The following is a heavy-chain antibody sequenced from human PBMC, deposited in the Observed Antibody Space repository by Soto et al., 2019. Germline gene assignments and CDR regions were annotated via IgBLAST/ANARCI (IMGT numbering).Heavy chain of an antibody. CDR1: GGTFSSYA. D-gene: IGHD3-10*01. V-gene: IGHV1-69*06. CDR2: IIPIFGTA. J-gene: IGHJ6*02. CDR3: ARTLNYYGSGSYGYYYYGMDV. Sequence: SVKVSCKASGGTFSSYAISWVRQAPGQGLEWMGGIIPIFGTANHAQKFQGRVTITADKSTSTAYMELSSLRSEDTAVYYCARTLNYYGSGSYGYYYYGMDVWGQGTTVTVS.